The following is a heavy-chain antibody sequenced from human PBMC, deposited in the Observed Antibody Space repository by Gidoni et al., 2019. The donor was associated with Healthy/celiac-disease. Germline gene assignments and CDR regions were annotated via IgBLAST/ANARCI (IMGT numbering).Heavy chain of an antibody. V-gene: IGHV1-8*01. J-gene: IGHJ4*02. D-gene: IGHD3-3*01. CDR2: MNPNSGNT. CDR3: AREYDFWSGYPFDY. CDR1: GSTFTSYD. Sequence: QVQLVQSGAEVKKPGASVKVSCKASGSTFTSYDINWVRQATGQGLEWMGWMNPNSGNTGYAQKFQGRVTMTRNTSISTAYMELSSLRSEDTAVYYCAREYDFWSGYPFDYWGQGTLVTVSS.